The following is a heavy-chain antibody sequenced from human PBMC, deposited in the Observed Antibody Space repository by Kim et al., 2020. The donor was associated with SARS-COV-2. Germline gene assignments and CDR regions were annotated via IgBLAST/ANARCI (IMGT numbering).Heavy chain of an antibody. CDR1: GYTFTSYA. J-gene: IGHJ6*02. D-gene: IGHD5-18*01. Sequence: ASVKVSCKASGYTFTSYAMHWVRQAPGQRLEWMGWINAGNGNTKYSQKFQGRVTITRDTSASTAYMELSSLRSEDTAVYYCARSGIQLWSQPYYYYGMDVWGQGTTVTVSS. CDR3: ARSGIQLWSQPYYYYGMDV. V-gene: IGHV1-3*01. CDR2: INAGNGNT.